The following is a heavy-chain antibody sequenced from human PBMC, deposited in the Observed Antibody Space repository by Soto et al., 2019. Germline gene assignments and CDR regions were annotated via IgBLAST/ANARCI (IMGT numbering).Heavy chain of an antibody. CDR3: ARDRPGYSYGLDY. CDR2: ISSSSSTI. D-gene: IGHD5-18*01. CDR1: GFTFSSYS. J-gene: IGHJ4*02. Sequence: EVQLVESGGGLVQPGGSLRLSCAASGFTFSSYSMNWVRQAPGKWLEWVSYISSSSSTIYYACSVKGRFAISRDNAQNPLDLQSNSLRAADTAVYYSARDRPGYSYGLDYWGQGTLVTVAS. V-gene: IGHV3-48*01.